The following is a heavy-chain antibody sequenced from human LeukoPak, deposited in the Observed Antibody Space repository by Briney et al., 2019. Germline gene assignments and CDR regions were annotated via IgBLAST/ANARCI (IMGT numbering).Heavy chain of an antibody. V-gene: IGHV3-30-3*01. J-gene: IGHJ4*02. D-gene: IGHD6-19*01. CDR3: ARDPGLGYRSGWYQDYFDY. CDR2: ISYDGTNK. Sequence: HPGGSLRLSCAASGFTFSSYALHWVRQVPGVGLEWVAVISYDGTNKYYADSVKGRFTISRDNSKNTLSLQMNSLRGDDTAVFYCARDPGLGYRSGWYQDYFDYWGQGTLVTVSS. CDR1: GFTFSSYA.